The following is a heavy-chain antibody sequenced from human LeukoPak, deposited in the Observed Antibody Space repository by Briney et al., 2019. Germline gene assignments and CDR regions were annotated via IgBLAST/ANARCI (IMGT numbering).Heavy chain of an antibody. CDR3: ARVHRYYGSGSYYMYY. J-gene: IGHJ4*02. Sequence: SETLSLTCTVSGGSISSGGYYWSWIRQHPGKGLEWIGYIYYSGSTYYTHSLKRQVTISVDTSKNQFALKLSSVTAVDAAVYYCARVHRYYGSGSYYMYYWGQGTLVTVSS. V-gene: IGHV4-31*01. CDR1: GGSISSGGYY. D-gene: IGHD3-10*01. CDR2: IYYSGST.